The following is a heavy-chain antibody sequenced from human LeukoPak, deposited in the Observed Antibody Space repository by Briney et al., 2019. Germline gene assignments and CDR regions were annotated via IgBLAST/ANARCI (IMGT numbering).Heavy chain of an antibody. J-gene: IGHJ4*02. D-gene: IGHD6-13*01. V-gene: IGHV4-39*07. CDR2: IYHSGST. Sequence: SETLSLTCTVSGGSISSSSYYWGWIRQPPGKGLEWIGSIYHSGSTNYNPSLKSRVTISVDKSKNQFSLKLSSVTAADTAVYYCARDKGGIAAASPLEYWGQGTLVTVSS. CDR3: ARDKGGIAAASPLEY. CDR1: GGSISSSSYY.